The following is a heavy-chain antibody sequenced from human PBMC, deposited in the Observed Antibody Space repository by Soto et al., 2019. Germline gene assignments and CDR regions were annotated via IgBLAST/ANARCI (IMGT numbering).Heavy chain of an antibody. Sequence: GASVKVSCKASGYTFTSYYMHWVRQAPGQGLEWMGIINPSGGSTSYAQKFQGRVTMTRDTSTSTVYMELSSLRSEDTAVYYCARAYDYVWGSYRTTHNYWFDPWGQGTLVTVSS. V-gene: IGHV1-46*01. J-gene: IGHJ5*02. CDR1: GYTFTSYY. CDR2: INPSGGST. D-gene: IGHD3-16*02. CDR3: ARAYDYVWGSYRTTHNYWFDP.